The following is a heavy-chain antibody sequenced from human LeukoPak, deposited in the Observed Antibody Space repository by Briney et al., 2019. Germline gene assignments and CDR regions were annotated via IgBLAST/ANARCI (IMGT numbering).Heavy chain of an antibody. V-gene: IGHV7-4-1*02. CDR1: GYTFTSYA. Sequence: GASVKVSCKASGYTFTSYAMNWVRQAPGQGLEWMGWINTNTGNPTYAQGFTGRFVFSLDTSVSTAYLQISSLKAEDTAVYYCARGHYDYVWGSPAPGGYWGQGTLVTVSS. J-gene: IGHJ4*02. CDR3: ARGHYDYVWGSPAPGGY. D-gene: IGHD3-16*01. CDR2: INTNTGNP.